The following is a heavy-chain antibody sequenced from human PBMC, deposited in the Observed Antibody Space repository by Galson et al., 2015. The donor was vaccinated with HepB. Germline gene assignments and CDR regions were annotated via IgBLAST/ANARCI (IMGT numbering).Heavy chain of an antibody. D-gene: IGHD5-24*01. CDR3: ARAHSPPVATNLVVGYFDY. V-gene: IGHV3-30-3*01. J-gene: IGHJ4*02. Sequence: SLRLSCAASGFTFSTYAMNWVRQAPGKGLEWVAVISYDGTNKYYADSVKGRFTISRGNSKNTLYLQMNSQRVEDTAVYYCARAHSPPVATNLVVGYFDYWGQGTLVTVAA. CDR1: GFTFSTYA. CDR2: ISYDGTNK.